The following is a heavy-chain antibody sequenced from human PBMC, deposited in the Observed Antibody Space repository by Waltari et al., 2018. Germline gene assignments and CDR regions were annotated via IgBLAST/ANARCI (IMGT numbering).Heavy chain of an antibody. D-gene: IGHD3-10*01. CDR2: VFYSGST. Sequence: QVQLQESGAGLEKPSETLSLTCTVSGSSINRYYCWAWVRQPPGKGLEWIGSVFYSGSTYYNSSLRSRVTISVDTSKSQFSLKLISVTAADTAVYYCVRDPVNPRGLFDPWGQGTLVTVSS. CDR1: GSSINRYYC. V-gene: IGHV4-38-2*02. J-gene: IGHJ5*02. CDR3: VRDPVNPRGLFDP.